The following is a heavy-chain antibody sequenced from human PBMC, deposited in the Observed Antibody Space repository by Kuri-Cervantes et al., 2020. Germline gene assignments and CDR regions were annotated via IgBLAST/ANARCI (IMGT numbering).Heavy chain of an antibody. V-gene: IGHV3-23*01. CDR1: GFTFSSYA. D-gene: IGHD6-6*01. J-gene: IGHJ6*02. CDR3: AGDRGIAARPSDYYYYGMDV. CDR2: ISGSGGTT. Sequence: GGSLRLSCAASGFTFSSYAMHWVRQAPGKGLEWVSSISGSGGTTYYADSVKGRFTISRDNSKNTLYLQMNSLRAEDTAVYYCAGDRGIAARPSDYYYYGMDVWGQGTTVTVSS.